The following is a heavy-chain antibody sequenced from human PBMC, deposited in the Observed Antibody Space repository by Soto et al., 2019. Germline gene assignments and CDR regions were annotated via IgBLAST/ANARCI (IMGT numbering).Heavy chain of an antibody. V-gene: IGHV1-8*01. CDR1: GYTFTNND. J-gene: IGHJ5*01. CDR3: ARMASFGSLNWFDP. D-gene: IGHD5-18*01. CDR2: MNPGSGDT. Sequence: QVQLVQSGAELKKPGASVRVSCKASGYTFTNNDVTWVRQAAGQGLEWMGWMNPGSGDTGYAQKFQGRVTMTRDISIATAYMELSSLRSEDTAIYYCARMASFGSLNWFDPWGQGTLVTDSS.